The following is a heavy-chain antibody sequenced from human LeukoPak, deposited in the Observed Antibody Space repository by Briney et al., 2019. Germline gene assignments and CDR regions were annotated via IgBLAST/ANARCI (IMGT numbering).Heavy chain of an antibody. CDR3: ARDLRVVVPAAKYYYYYGMDV. V-gene: IGHV3-7*03. Sequence: GGSLRLSCAASGFTFSSYSMSWVRQAPGKGLEWVANIKQDGSEKYYVDSVKGRFTISRDNAKNSLYLQMNSLRAEDTAVYYCARDLRVVVPAAKYYYYYGMDVWGQGTTVTVSS. D-gene: IGHD2-2*01. CDR1: GFTFSSYS. CDR2: IKQDGSEK. J-gene: IGHJ6*02.